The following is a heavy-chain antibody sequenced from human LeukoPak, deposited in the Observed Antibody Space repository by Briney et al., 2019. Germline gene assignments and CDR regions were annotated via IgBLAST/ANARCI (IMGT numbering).Heavy chain of an antibody. CDR1: GFTFSSYA. CDR2: ISSSSRYI. CDR3: ARAHHRRVYDYVWGSYPY. J-gene: IGHJ4*02. D-gene: IGHD3-16*02. V-gene: IGHV3-21*01. Sequence: GESLRLSCAASGFTFSSYAMHWVRQAPGKGLEWVSSISSSSRYIYYADSVKGRFTISRDNAKNSLYLQMNSLRAEDTAVYYCARAHHRRVYDYVWGSYPYWGQGTLVTVSS.